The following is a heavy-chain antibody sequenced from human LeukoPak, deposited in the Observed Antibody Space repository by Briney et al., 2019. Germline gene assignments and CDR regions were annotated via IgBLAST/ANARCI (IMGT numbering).Heavy chain of an antibody. CDR2: IYYSGST. CDR1: GGSISSSSYY. CDR3: ARGGGLYSSSPVTDY. D-gene: IGHD6-13*01. V-gene: IGHV4-39*07. Sequence: SETLSLTCTVSGGSISSSSYYWGWIRQPPGKGLEWIGSIYYSGSTYYNPSLKSRVTISVDTSKNQFSLKLSSVTAADTAVYYCARGGGLYSSSPVTDYWGQGTLVTVSS. J-gene: IGHJ4*02.